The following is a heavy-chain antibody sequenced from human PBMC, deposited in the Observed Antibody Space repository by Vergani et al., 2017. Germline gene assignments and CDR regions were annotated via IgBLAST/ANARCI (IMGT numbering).Heavy chain of an antibody. CDR2: ISAYNGNT. CDR3: ARDTGYYDSSGYYYGWFDP. Sequence: QVQLVQSGAEVKKPGASVKVSCKASGYTFTSYGISWVRQAPGQGLEWMGWISAYNGNTNYAQKLQGRVTMTTGTSTSTAYMELRSLRSDDTAVYYCARDTGYYDSSGYYYGWFDPWGQGTLVTVSS. J-gene: IGHJ5*02. V-gene: IGHV1-18*04. CDR1: GYTFTSYG. D-gene: IGHD3-22*01.